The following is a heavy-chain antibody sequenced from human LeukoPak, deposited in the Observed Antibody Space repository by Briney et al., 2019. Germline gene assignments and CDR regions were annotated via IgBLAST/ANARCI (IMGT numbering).Heavy chain of an antibody. CDR3: ARETLDCSSTSCFNYYYGMDV. D-gene: IGHD2-2*01. J-gene: IGHJ6*02. Sequence: GGSLRLSCLTSGFAFSTNAMSWVRQAPGKGLEWISGISGSGASTYYADSVTGRFTISRDNSKNTLYLQMNSLRAEDTAVYYCARETLDCSSTSCFNYYYGMDVWGQGTTVTVSS. V-gene: IGHV3-23*01. CDR1: GFAFSTNA. CDR2: ISGSGAST.